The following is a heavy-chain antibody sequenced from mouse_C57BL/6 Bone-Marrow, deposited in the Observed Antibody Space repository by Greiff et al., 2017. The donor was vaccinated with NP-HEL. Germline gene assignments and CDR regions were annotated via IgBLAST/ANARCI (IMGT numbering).Heavy chain of an antibody. J-gene: IGHJ2*01. CDR3: TRLDFLYYGSSDY. Sequence: QVQLKESGAELVRPGASVTLSCKASGYTFTDYEMHWVKQTPVHGLEWIGAIDPATGGTAYNPKFKGKAILTAYKSASTSYMELRSLTSEDSAVYYCTRLDFLYYGSSDYWGQGTTLTVSS. V-gene: IGHV1-15*01. CDR2: IDPATGGT. D-gene: IGHD1-1*01. CDR1: GYTFTDYE.